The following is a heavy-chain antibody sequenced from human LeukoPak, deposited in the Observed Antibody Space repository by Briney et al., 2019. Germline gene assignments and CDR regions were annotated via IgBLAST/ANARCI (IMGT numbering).Heavy chain of an antibody. V-gene: IGHV1-24*01. J-gene: IGHJ3*02. CDR1: GYTLTELS. D-gene: IGHD3-9*01. Sequence: ASVKVSCKVSGYTLTELSMHWVRQAPGKGLEWMGGFDPEDGETIYAQKFQGRVTMTEDTSTDTAYMELSSLRSEDTAVYYCAAGRRLRYFDWSDAFDIWGQGTMVTVSS. CDR2: FDPEDGET. CDR3: AAGRRLRYFDWSDAFDI.